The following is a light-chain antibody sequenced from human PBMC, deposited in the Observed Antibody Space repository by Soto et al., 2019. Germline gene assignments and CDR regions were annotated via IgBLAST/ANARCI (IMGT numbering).Light chain of an antibody. CDR3: MQALQTPYP. V-gene: IGKV2-28*01. CDR1: QSLLHSNGYNY. CDR2: LGS. Sequence: DIVMTQSPLSLPVTPGEPASISCRSSQSLLHSNGYNYLDWYLQKPGQSPQLLIYLGSNRASGVPGRFSGIVSGTDFTLKISRVEAEDVGVYYCMQALQTPYPFGQGTKLQIK. J-gene: IGKJ2*01.